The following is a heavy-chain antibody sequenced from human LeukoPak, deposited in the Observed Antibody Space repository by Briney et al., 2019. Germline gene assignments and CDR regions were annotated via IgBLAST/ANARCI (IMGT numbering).Heavy chain of an antibody. CDR3: ARGDCSSSSCSGFYGMDV. CDR2: IIVGGGST. CDR1: GFTLSSYV. D-gene: IGHD2-2*01. V-gene: IGHV3-23*01. J-gene: IGHJ6*02. Sequence: GGSLRLSCEASGFTLSSYVMGWVRQAPGKGREWGSLIIVGGGSTYYADSVKGRFTVCRDNSKNTLYMELNSLRVEDTAVYYCARGDCSSSSCSGFYGMDVWGQGTTVTVSS.